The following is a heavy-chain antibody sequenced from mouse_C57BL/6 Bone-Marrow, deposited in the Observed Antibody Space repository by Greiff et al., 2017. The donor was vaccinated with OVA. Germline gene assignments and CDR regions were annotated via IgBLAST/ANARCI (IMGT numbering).Heavy chain of an antibody. J-gene: IGHJ1*03. V-gene: IGHV5-16*01. CDR2: IKYDGSST. CDR3: ARGIYYYGSSYDFDV. Sequence: EVKLVESEGGLVQPGSSMKLSCTASGFTFSDYYMAWVRQVPEKGLEWVANIKYDGSSTYYLDSLKSRFIISRDNAKNILYLQMSSLKSEDTATYYCARGIYYYGSSYDFDVWGTGTTVTVSS. CDR1: GFTFSDYY. D-gene: IGHD1-1*01.